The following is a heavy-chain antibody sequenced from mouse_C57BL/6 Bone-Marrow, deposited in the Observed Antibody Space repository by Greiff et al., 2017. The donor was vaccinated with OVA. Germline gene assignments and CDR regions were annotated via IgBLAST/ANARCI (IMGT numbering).Heavy chain of an antibody. CDR2: IRSKSNNYAT. CDR3: VRRELGRDAMDY. D-gene: IGHD4-1*01. V-gene: IGHV10-1*01. J-gene: IGHJ4*01. Sequence: EVKLVESGGGLVQPKGSLKLSCAASGFSFNTYAMNWVRQAPGKGLEWVARIRSKSNNYATYYADSVKDRFTISRDDSESMLYLQMNNLKTEDTAMYYCVRRELGRDAMDYWGQGTSVTVSS. CDR1: GFSFNTYA.